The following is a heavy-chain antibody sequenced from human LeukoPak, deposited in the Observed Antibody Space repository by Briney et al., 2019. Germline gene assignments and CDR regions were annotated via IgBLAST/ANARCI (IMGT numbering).Heavy chain of an antibody. D-gene: IGHD3-22*01. CDR3: ARLRWYADSRGYPFVY. CDR2: ISSSSSYT. V-gene: IGHV3-11*03. Sequence: SGGSLRLSCAASGFTFSNYYMSWIRQAPGKGLEWVSYISSSSSYTNYADSVKGRFTISRDNAKNSLYLQMNSLRAEDTAVYYCARLRWYADSRGYPFVYWGQGSLVTVSP. CDR1: GFTFSNYY. J-gene: IGHJ4*02.